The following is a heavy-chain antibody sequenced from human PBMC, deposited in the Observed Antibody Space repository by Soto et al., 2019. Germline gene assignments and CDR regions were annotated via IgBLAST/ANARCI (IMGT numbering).Heavy chain of an antibody. CDR3: AKGSSPRVPHRGSNWFDP. CDR1: GFTFSSYA. J-gene: IGHJ5*02. D-gene: IGHD2-21*01. V-gene: IGHV3-23*01. Sequence: EEQLLESGGDLVQPGGSLRLSCVASGFTFSSYAMSWVRQAPGKGLEWVSAISGSGGSTYYADSVKGRFTISRDNSKNTLYLQMNSLRAEDTAVYYCAKGSSPRVPHRGSNWFDPWGQGTLVTVSS. CDR2: ISGSGGST.